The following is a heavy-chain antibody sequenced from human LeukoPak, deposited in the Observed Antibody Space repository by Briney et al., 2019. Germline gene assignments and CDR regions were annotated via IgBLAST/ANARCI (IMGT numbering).Heavy chain of an antibody. V-gene: IGHV3-72*01. J-gene: IGHJ4*02. CDR1: GFTFTDHY. D-gene: IGHD2-8*01. CDR2: IKHKAHSYTT. Sequence: GGSLRLSCAASGFTFTDHYMDWVRQAPGKGLEWVGRIKHKAHSYTTEYAASVKGRFTISRDDSKSSLYLQMNSLKIEDTAVYYCAQFTKGGWGQGTLVTVSS. CDR3: AQFTKGG.